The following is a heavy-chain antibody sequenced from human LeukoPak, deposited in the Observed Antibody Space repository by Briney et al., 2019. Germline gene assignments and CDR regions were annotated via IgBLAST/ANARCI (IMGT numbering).Heavy chain of an antibody. CDR3: ARSRIYYYDSSSDY. D-gene: IGHD3-22*01. J-gene: IGHJ4*02. Sequence: PSETLSLTCAVYGGSFSGYYWSWIRQPPGKGLEWIGEINNSGSTNYNPSLKSRVTISVDAYKNQFSLKLRSVTAADTAVYYCARSRIYYYDSSSDYWGQGTLVTVSS. V-gene: IGHV4-34*01. CDR1: GGSFSGYY. CDR2: INNSGST.